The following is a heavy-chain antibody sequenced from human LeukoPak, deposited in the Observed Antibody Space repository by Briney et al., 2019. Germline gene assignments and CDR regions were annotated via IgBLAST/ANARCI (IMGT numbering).Heavy chain of an antibody. D-gene: IGHD3-9*01. CDR2: INTNTGNP. Sequence: ASVKVSCKASGYTFTDYAMNWVRQAPGQGLEWMGWINTNTGNPTYAQGFTGRFVFSLDTSVSTAYLQISSLKAEDTAVYYCARGTSYYDILTGYPDYGMDVWGQGTTVTVSS. CDR1: GYTFTDYA. V-gene: IGHV7-4-1*02. J-gene: IGHJ6*02. CDR3: ARGTSYYDILTGYPDYGMDV.